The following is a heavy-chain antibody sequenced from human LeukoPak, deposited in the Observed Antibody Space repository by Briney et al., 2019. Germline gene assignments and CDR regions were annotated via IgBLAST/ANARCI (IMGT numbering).Heavy chain of an antibody. CDR2: IKENESEE. V-gene: IGHV3-7*01. CDR1: GFTFRIYW. J-gene: IGHJ6*03. CDR3: AREGADLRNYYMDV. Sequence: GGSLRLSCAASGFTFRIYWMNWVRQTPGKGPEWVATIKENESEEYYVGSVKGRFTISRDNAKNSLYLQMNSLRDEDTAVYYCAREGADLRNYYMDVWGKGTTVTVSS.